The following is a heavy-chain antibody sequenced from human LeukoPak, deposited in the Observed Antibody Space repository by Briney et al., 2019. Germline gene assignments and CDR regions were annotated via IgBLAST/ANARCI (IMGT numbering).Heavy chain of an antibody. CDR1: GGTFSSYA. Sequence: ASVKVSCKASGGTFSSYAISWVRQAPGQGLEWMGRIIPILGIANYAQKFQGRVTITADKSTSTAYMELSSLRSEDTAVYYCARDNVDIVALDYWGQGTLVTVSS. V-gene: IGHV1-69*04. D-gene: IGHD5-12*01. CDR2: IIPILGIA. CDR3: ARDNVDIVALDY. J-gene: IGHJ4*02.